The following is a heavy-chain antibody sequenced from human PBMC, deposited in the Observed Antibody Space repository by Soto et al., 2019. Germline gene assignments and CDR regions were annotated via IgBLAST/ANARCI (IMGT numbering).Heavy chain of an antibody. CDR3: ARDIPTSSGPLHGMDV. V-gene: IGHV3-21*01. J-gene: IGHJ6*02. CDR1: GFTFSSYW. CDR2: ISSSSSYI. Sequence: PGGSLRLSCAASGFTFSSYWMHCFRQAPGKGLEWVSSISSSSSYIYYADSVKGRFTISRDNAKNSLYLQMNSLRAEDTAVYYCARDIPTSSGPLHGMDVWGQGTTVTVSS. D-gene: IGHD6-19*01.